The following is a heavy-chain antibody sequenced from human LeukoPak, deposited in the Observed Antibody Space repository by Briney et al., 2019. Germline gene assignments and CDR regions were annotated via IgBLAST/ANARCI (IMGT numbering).Heavy chain of an antibody. V-gene: IGHV3-33*01. Sequence: GRSLSLSCAGSGFTYGGYGMHWFRPTPGKGLEWVAVIAYDGSRAFYADSVKGRLTISRDNSKNTMSVQMDDLKAEDTAVYYCTRYNNDHFDYWGQGTLVTVSS. CDR3: TRYNNDHFDY. CDR1: GFTYGGYG. CDR2: IAYDGSRA. J-gene: IGHJ4*02. D-gene: IGHD1-14*01.